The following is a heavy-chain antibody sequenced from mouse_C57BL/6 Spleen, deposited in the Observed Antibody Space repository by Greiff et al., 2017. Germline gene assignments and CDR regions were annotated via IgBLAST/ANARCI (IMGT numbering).Heavy chain of an antibody. D-gene: IGHD1-1*01. Sequence: EVQRVESGGGLVKPGGSLKLSCAASGFTFSSYAMSWVRQTPEKRLEWVATISDGGSYTYYPDNVKGRFTISRDNAKNNLYLQMSHLKSEDTAMYYCARDTYGSSYPYWYFDVWGTGTTVTVSS. J-gene: IGHJ1*03. V-gene: IGHV5-4*01. CDR1: GFTFSSYA. CDR3: ARDTYGSSYPYWYFDV. CDR2: ISDGGSYT.